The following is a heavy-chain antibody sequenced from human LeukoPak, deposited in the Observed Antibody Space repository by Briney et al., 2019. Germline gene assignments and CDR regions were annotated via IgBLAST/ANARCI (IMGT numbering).Heavy chain of an antibody. CDR3: SRDTNVLRYFDWLLYESAFDI. D-gene: IGHD3-9*01. CDR2: ISSSSSYI. CDR1: GFTFSSYS. J-gene: IGHJ3*02. V-gene: IGHV3-21*01. Sequence: AESLRLSCAASGFTFSSYSMNWVRQAPGKGLEWVSSISSSSSYIYYAYSVKGRFTIVRDNDKHSLYLQMNSLRAEDTAVYYCSRDTNVLRYFDWLLYESAFDIWGQGTMVTVSS.